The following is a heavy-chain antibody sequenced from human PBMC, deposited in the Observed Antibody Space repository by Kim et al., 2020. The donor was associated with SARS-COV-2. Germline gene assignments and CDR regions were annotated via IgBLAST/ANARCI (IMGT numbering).Heavy chain of an antibody. CDR1: GGSFSGYY. D-gene: IGHD3-22*01. V-gene: IGHV4-34*01. J-gene: IGHJ6*02. CDR2: INHSGST. Sequence: SETLSLTCAVYGGSFSGYYWSWIRQPPGKGLEWIGEINHSGSTNYNPSLKSRVTISVDTYKNQLSLKLSSVTAADTAVYYCARGDSSGYHLYYYYYGTDVWGQGTTVTVSS. CDR3: ARGDSSGYHLYYYYYGTDV.